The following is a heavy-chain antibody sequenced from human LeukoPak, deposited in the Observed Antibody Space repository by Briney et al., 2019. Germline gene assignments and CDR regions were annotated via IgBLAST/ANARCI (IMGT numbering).Heavy chain of an antibody. D-gene: IGHD3-3*01. CDR3: ARDVYYDFWSGYYHPYGMDV. Sequence: SETLSLTCTVSGGSIRSSYYYWGWIRQPPGKGLEWIGSIYDSGSTYYNPSLKSRVTISVDTSKNQFSLKLNSVTATDTAVYYCARDVYYDFWSGYYHPYGMDVWGQGTTITVSS. V-gene: IGHV4-39*02. J-gene: IGHJ6*02. CDR2: IYDSGST. CDR1: GGSIRSSYYY.